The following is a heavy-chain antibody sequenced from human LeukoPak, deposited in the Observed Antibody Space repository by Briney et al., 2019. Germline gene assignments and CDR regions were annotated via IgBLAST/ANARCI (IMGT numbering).Heavy chain of an antibody. Sequence: GGSLRLSCAASEFSVGSNYMTWVRQAPGKGLEWVSLIYSGGSTYYADSVKGRFTISRDNSKNTLYLQMNSLRAEDTAVYYCAREDSYGYFDYWGQGTLVTVSS. J-gene: IGHJ4*02. D-gene: IGHD5-18*01. CDR3: AREDSYGYFDY. CDR1: EFSVGSNY. V-gene: IGHV3-66*01. CDR2: IYSGGST.